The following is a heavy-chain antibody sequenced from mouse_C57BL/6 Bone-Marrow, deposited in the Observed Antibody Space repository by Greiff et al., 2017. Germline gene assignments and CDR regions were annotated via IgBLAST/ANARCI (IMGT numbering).Heavy chain of an antibody. CDR2: INPSSGYN. Sequence: QVHVKQSGAELARPGASVKMSCKASGYTFTSYTMHWVKQRPGQGLEWIGYINPSSGYNKYNQKFKDKATLTADKSSSTAYMQLSSLTSEDSAVYYCARWKGAWFAYWGQGTLVTVSA. CDR1: GYTFTSYT. CDR3: ARWKGAWFAY. V-gene: IGHV1-4*01. J-gene: IGHJ3*01.